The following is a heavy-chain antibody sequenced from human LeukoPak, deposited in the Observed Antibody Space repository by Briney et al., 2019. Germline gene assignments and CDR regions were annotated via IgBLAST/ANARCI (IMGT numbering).Heavy chain of an antibody. J-gene: IGHJ4*02. CDR1: NDSIRKYY. V-gene: IGHV4-59*01. CDR2: IYHTGNT. Sequence: SETRSLTCTVSNDSIRKYYWSWIRQPPGEGLEWIGYIYHTGNTNYNPSLKSRLTMSIDSSKTQFSLNLNSVTAADTAVYYCARGNYGSGSYYVVDFDYWGQGTLVTVSS. D-gene: IGHD3-10*01. CDR3: ARGNYGSGSYYVVDFDY.